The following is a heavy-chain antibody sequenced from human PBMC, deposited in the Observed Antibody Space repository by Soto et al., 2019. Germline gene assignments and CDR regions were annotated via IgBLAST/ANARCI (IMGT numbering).Heavy chain of an antibody. CDR2: INPSGGST. V-gene: IGHV1-46*01. CDR1: GYTFTSYY. Sequence: SSVKVSCKASGYTFTSYYMHWVRQAPGQGLEWMGIINPSGGSTSYAQKFQGRVTMTRDTSTSTVYMELSSLRSEDTAVYYCARGFNSSGYYLYYYGMDVWGQGTTVTVSS. D-gene: IGHD3-22*01. J-gene: IGHJ6*02. CDR3: ARGFNSSGYYLYYYGMDV.